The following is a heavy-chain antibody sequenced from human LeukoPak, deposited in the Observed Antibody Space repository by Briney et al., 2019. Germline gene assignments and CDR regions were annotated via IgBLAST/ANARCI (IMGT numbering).Heavy chain of an antibody. V-gene: IGHV3-33*01. J-gene: IGHJ3*02. CDR3: ARESSRTGDDAFDI. CDR1: GFTFSDYG. CDR2: IWYDGGNK. Sequence: GGSLRLSCAASGFTFSDYGMHWVRQAPGKGLEWVAVIWYDGGNKYYADSVKGRFTISRDNSKNTLYLHMNSLRAEDTAVYYCARESSRTGDDAFDIWGQGTMVTVSS. D-gene: IGHD7-27*01.